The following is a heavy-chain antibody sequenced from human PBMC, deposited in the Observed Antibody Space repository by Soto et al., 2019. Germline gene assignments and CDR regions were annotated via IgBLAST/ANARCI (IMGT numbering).Heavy chain of an antibody. D-gene: IGHD6-6*01. CDR3: AREGPRPYYYYGMDV. CDR1: GYTFSTSG. Sequence: QAQLEQSGAEVKKPGASVKVSCKSSGYTFSTSGISWVRQAPGQGLEWMGWISTYNGDANYAQRVQGRVTMTTDTPTSTTFMVLRSLRSDDTAVYYCAREGPRPYYYYGMDVWGQGTTVTVSS. J-gene: IGHJ6*02. CDR2: ISTYNGDA. V-gene: IGHV1-18*01.